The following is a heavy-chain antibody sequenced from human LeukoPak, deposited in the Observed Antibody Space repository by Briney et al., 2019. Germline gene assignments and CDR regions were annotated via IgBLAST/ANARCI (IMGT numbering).Heavy chain of an antibody. D-gene: IGHD3-22*01. Sequence: PGGSLRLSCAASGFTFSSYSMNWVRQAPGKGLEWVSYISSSSSTIYYADSVKGRFTISRDNAKNSLYLQMNSLRAEDTAVYYCARERYYYDSSGYYGLFDYWGQGTLVTVSS. V-gene: IGHV3-48*04. J-gene: IGHJ4*02. CDR2: ISSSSSTI. CDR3: ARERYYYDSSGYYGLFDY. CDR1: GFTFSSYS.